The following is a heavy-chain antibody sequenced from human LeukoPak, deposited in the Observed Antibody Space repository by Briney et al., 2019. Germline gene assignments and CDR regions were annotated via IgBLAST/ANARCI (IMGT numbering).Heavy chain of an antibody. CDR1: GFSFSGYY. J-gene: IGHJ4*02. CDR3: ARDDIIMGAAN. CDR2: ITSSGSAA. V-gene: IGHV3-11*01. Sequence: GGSLRLSCTASGFSFSGYYMSWIRQAPGKGLEWISYITSSGSAAYYADSLKGRFTISRDNAKNSLYLQMNSLGAEDTAVYYWARDDIIMGAANWGQGTLVTVSS. D-gene: IGHD3-10*01.